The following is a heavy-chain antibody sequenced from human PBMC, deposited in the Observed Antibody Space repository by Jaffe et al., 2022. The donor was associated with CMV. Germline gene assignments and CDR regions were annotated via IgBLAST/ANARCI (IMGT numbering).Heavy chain of an antibody. CDR1: GYTFSDTW. CDR3: ARAGSLEADYFDY. Sequence: EVQLVQSGAEVKKPGESLKISCQGSGYTFSDTWIGWVRQMPGKGLEWMGIIRPSDSDTRYSPSFKGQVTLSADKSINTAYLHWTTLKVSDTAIYYCARAGSLEADYFDYWGQGTLVAVSS. CDR2: IRPSDSDT. V-gene: IGHV5-51*01. D-gene: IGHD6-19*01. J-gene: IGHJ4*02.